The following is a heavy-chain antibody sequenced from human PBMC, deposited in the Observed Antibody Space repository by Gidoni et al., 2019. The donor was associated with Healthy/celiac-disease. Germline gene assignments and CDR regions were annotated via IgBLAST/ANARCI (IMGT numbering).Heavy chain of an antibody. CDR3: ARDLFSGGVDY. CDR1: RSSISSGGYY. J-gene: IGHJ4*02. Sequence: QVQLQESAPGLVKPSQPLSLTCTVSRSSISSGGYYWSWIRQHPGKGLEWIGYIYYSGSTYYNPSLKSRVTISVDTYKNQFSLKLSSVTAADTAVYYCARDLFSGGVDYWGQGTLVTVSS. CDR2: IYYSGST. V-gene: IGHV4-31*03. D-gene: IGHD6-19*01.